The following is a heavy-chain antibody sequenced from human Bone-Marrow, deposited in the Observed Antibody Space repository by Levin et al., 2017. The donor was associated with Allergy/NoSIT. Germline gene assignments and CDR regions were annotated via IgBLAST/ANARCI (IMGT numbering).Heavy chain of an antibody. Sequence: GGSLRLSCVGSGFSFSDYNMNWVRQVSGKGLEWIASISNRGTYIYYADSMKGRFTISRDNTKTSLYLQMNSLRAEDTAVYYCANPREHCTSIINCLFAFDIWGRGTLVNVSS. CDR3: ANPREHCTSIINCLFAFDI. CDR1: GFSFSDYN. J-gene: IGHJ3*02. CDR2: ISNRGTYI. D-gene: IGHD2/OR15-2a*01. V-gene: IGHV3-21*06.